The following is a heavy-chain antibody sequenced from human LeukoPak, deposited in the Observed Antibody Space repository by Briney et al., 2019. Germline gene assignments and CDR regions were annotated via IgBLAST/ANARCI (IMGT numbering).Heavy chain of an antibody. V-gene: IGHV1-8*01. J-gene: IGHJ4*02. CDR2: MNPNSGNT. CDR3: ARTYTSGWYFDY. Sequence: WASVKVSCKASGYTFTSYDINWVRQATGQGLEWMGWMNPNSGNTGYVQKFQGRVTMTSDTSISTAYMELSRLTSDDTAVYYCARTYTSGWYFDYWGQGTLVTVSS. D-gene: IGHD6-19*01. CDR1: GYTFTSYD.